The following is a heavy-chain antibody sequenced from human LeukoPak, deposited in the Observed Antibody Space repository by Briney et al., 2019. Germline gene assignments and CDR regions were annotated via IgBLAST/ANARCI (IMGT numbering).Heavy chain of an antibody. J-gene: IGHJ4*02. CDR1: GGSFSGYY. V-gene: IGHV4-34*01. CDR2: INHSGST. CDR3: ASPSCSGGSCYSPLGH. Sequence: SETLSLTCAVYGGSFSGYYWSWIRQPPGKGLEWIGEINHSGSTNYNPSLKSRVTISVDTSKNQFSLKLSSVTAADTAVYYCASPSCSGGSCYSPLGHWGQGTLVTVSS. D-gene: IGHD2-15*01.